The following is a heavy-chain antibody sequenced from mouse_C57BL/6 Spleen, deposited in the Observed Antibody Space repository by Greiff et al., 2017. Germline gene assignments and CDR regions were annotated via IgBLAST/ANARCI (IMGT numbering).Heavy chain of an antibody. V-gene: IGHV1-7*01. Sequence: VKLVESGAELAKPGASVKLSCKASGYTFTSYWMHWVNQRPGQGLEWIGYINPSSGYTKYNQKFKDKATLTADKSSSTAYMQLSSLTSEDSAVYYCARDYGSSYVGYYAMDYWGQGTSVTVSS. CDR2: INPSSGYT. J-gene: IGHJ4*01. D-gene: IGHD1-1*01. CDR3: ARDYGSSYVGYYAMDY. CDR1: GYTFTSYW.